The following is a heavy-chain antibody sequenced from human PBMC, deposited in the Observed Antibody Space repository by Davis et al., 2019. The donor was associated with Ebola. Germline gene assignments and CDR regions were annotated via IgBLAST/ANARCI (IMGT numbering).Heavy chain of an antibody. CDR3: TTDRGIAIRPLFDW. Sequence: GESLKISCAASGLAVSDAWMGWVRQAPGMGLEPIGRIKSRTDGGTTEYAAPVKGRFFISRDESKNTVSLYMNSQRTDDTAVYFCTTDRGIAIRPLFDWWGQGTLVTVSS. CDR2: IKSRTDGGTT. J-gene: IGHJ4*02. D-gene: IGHD6-6*01. V-gene: IGHV3-15*01. CDR1: GLAVSDAW.